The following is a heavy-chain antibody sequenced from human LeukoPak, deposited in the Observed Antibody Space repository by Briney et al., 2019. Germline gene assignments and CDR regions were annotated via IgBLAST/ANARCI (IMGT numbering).Heavy chain of an antibody. CDR2: INWNGGST. CDR3: AKVASNYDFDY. CDR1: GFTFDDYG. V-gene: IGHV3-20*04. Sequence: AGGPLRLSCAASGFTFDDYGMTWVRQTPGKGLEWVSGINWNGGSTGYADSVKGRFTISRDNANNSLYLQMNSLRAEDTALYYCAKVASNYDFDYWGQGTLVTVSS. J-gene: IGHJ4*02. D-gene: IGHD4-11*01.